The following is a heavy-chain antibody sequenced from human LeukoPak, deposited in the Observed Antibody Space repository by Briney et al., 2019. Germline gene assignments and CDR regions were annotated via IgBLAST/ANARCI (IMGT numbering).Heavy chain of an antibody. D-gene: IGHD3-9*01. V-gene: IGHV3-30*04. CDR1: RFTFSSYA. CDR3: ARGSDILYGY. CDR2: ISYDGSNT. J-gene: IGHJ4*02. Sequence: PGGSLRLSCAASRFTFSSYAMLWVRQLPGKGLEWVAIISYDGSNTYYADSVKGRFTISRDNSKNTLYLQMNSLRAEDTAVYYCARGSDILYGYWGQGTLVTVSS.